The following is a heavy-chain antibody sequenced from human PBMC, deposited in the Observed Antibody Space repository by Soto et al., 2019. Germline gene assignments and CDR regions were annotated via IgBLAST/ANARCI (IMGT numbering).Heavy chain of an antibody. CDR1: GGTFSSYA. CDR3: ARGGVGATGGYYYYGMDV. Sequence: QVQLVQSGAEVKKPGSSVKVSCKASGGTFSSYAISWVRQAPGQGLEWMGGIIPIFGTANYAQKFQGRVTINADESTSTAYMELSSLRSEDTAVYYCARGGVGATGGYYYYGMDVWGQGTTVTVSS. J-gene: IGHJ6*02. CDR2: IIPIFGTA. V-gene: IGHV1-69*01. D-gene: IGHD1-26*01.